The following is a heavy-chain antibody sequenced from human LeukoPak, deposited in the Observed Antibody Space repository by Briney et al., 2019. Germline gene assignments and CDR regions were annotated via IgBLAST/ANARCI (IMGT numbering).Heavy chain of an antibody. J-gene: IGHJ4*02. Sequence: GGSLRLSCAASGFAFSDYAMSWVRQAPGKGLEWVSVISGSAGITYYADSVKGRFTISRGNSKNTLYLQMSSLRAEDATVYYCAKHRVAVPQRGYFDYWGQGTLVTVSS. V-gene: IGHV3-23*01. CDR1: GFAFSDYA. CDR3: AKHRVAVPQRGYFDY. CDR2: ISGSAGIT.